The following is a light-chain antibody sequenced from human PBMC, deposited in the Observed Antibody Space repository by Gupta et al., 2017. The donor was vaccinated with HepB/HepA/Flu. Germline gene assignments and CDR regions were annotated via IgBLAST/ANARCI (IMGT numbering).Light chain of an antibody. CDR2: LNSDGSH. V-gene: IGLV4-69*01. CDR3: QTWGTGIRV. Sequence: QLVLTQSPSASASLGASVKLTCTLSSGHSSYAIAWPQQQPEKRPRYLMKLNSDGSHSKGDGIPDRCSGSRSGVERYLTISSRQSEDEDDYYCQTWGTGIRVFGGGTKLTVL. J-gene: IGLJ2*01. CDR1: SGHSSYA.